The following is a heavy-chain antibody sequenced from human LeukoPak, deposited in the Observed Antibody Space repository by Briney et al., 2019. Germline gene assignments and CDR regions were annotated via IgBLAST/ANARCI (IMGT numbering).Heavy chain of an antibody. V-gene: IGHV3-11*04. Sequence: GGSLRLSCAASGFTFSDYYMSWIRQAPGKGLEWVSYISSSGSTMYYADSVKGRFTISRDNAKNSLYLQMNSPRADDTAVYYCANFWSGYSPFDYWGQGTLVTVSS. J-gene: IGHJ4*02. D-gene: IGHD3-3*01. CDR1: GFTFSDYY. CDR3: ANFWSGYSPFDY. CDR2: ISSSGSTM.